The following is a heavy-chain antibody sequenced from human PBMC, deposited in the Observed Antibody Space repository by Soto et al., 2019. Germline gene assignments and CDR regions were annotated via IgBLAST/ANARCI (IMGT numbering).Heavy chain of an antibody. D-gene: IGHD1-7*01. J-gene: IGHJ3*01. Sequence: QVQLVESGGGVVQPGRSLRLSCAAPGFTFSSYAMHWVRQAPGKGLEWVAVILYDGSNKYYADSVKGRFTISRDNSRNTLYLQMNSLRAEDTAVYYCARAYNWNYARWGQGTMVTVSS. CDR3: ARAYNWNYAR. CDR2: ILYDGSNK. CDR1: GFTFSSYA. V-gene: IGHV3-30-3*01.